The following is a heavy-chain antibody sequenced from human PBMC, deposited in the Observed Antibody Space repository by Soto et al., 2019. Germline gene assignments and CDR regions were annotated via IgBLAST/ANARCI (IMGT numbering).Heavy chain of an antibody. CDR3: ASNRVLRFLEWNPYYFDL. CDR2: IYYSGST. CDR1: GGSISSSSYY. D-gene: IGHD3-3*01. V-gene: IGHV4-39*01. Sequence: SETLSLTCTVSGGSISSSSYYWGWIRQPPGKGLEWIGSIYYSGSTYYNPSLKSRVTISVDTSKNQFSLKLSSVTAADTAVYYCASNRVLRFLEWNPYYFDLWGRGTLVTVSS. J-gene: IGHJ2*01.